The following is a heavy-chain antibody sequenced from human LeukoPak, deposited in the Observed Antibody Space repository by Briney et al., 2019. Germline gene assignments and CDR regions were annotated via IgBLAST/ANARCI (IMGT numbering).Heavy chain of an antibody. CDR1: GFTFDDYA. V-gene: IGHV3-9*01. Sequence: PGGSLRLSCAASGFTFDDYAMHWVRQAPGKGLEWVSGISWNSGSIGYADSVKGRFTISRDNAKNSLYLQMNSLRAEDTALYYCAKGGKGLRYFDWLLYQDYWGQGTLVTVSS. CDR2: ISWNSGSI. J-gene: IGHJ4*02. CDR3: AKGGKGLRYFDWLLYQDY. D-gene: IGHD3-9*01.